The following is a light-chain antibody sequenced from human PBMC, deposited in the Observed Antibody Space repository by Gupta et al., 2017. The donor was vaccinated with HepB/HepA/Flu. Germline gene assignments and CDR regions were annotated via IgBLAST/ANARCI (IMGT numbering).Light chain of an antibody. CDR1: QSVNSN. CDR3: QQYNNRTPCS. V-gene: IGKV3-15*01. CDR2: GAS. J-gene: IGKJ2*04. Sequence: ELVLKHPPATLSVSPGERATFSCRASQSVNSNFIWYQQKHGQDPSLLIYGASSRATGIPARSIGSRSGTEYTLIITRPQSEDVAFYYCQQYNNRTPCSFGQGTKVEIK.